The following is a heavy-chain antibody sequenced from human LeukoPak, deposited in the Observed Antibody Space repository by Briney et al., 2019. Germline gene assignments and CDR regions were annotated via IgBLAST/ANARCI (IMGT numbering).Heavy chain of an antibody. D-gene: IGHD3-10*01. CDR1: GFTFSSYG. Sequence: GRSLRLSCAASGFTFSSYGMHWVRQAPGKGLEWVAVISYDGSNKYYADSVKGRFTISRDNSENTLYLQMNSLRAEDTAVYYCAKSHYRGFGELFSNFDYWGQGTLVTVSS. CDR3: AKSHYRGFGELFSNFDY. CDR2: ISYDGSNK. J-gene: IGHJ4*02. V-gene: IGHV3-30*18.